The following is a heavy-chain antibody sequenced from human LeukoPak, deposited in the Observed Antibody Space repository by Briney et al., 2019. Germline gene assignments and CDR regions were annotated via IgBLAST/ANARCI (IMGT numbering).Heavy chain of an antibody. J-gene: IGHJ3*02. CDR2: FDPEDGET. V-gene: IGHV1-24*01. CDR1: GYTLTELS. CDR3: ATVDLVGATRADAFDI. D-gene: IGHD1-26*01. Sequence: ASVTVSCKVSGYTLTELSMHWVRQAPGKGLEWMGGFDPEDGETIYAQKFQGRVTMTEDTSTDTAYMELSSLRSEDTAVYYCATVDLVGATRADAFDIWGQGTMVTVSS.